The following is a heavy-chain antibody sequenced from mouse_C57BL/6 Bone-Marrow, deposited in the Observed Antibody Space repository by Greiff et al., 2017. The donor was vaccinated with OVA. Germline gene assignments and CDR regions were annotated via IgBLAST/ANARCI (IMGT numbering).Heavy chain of an antibody. CDR2: ISDGGSYT. J-gene: IGHJ3*01. V-gene: IGHV5-4*03. D-gene: IGHD4-1*01. Sequence: EVKLMESGGGLVKPGGSLKLSCAASGFTFSSYAMSWVRQTPEKRLEWVATISDGGSYTYYPDNVKGRFTISRDNAKNNLYLQMSHLKSEDTAMYYYARPNWVAWFAYWGQGTLVTVSA. CDR3: ARPNWVAWFAY. CDR1: GFTFSSYA.